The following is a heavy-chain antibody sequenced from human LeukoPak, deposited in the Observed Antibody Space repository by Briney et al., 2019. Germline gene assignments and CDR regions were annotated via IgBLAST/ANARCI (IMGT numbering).Heavy chain of an antibody. D-gene: IGHD3-3*01. V-gene: IGHV1-3*04. J-gene: IGHJ4*02. CDR1: GYTFTSRA. CDR2: INTGNGNT. Sequence: ASVKVSCKPSGYTFTSRALHWVRLAPGPRLEWMGWINTGNGNTKYSQKFQDRFTITRDPSASTADMELSSLRSEDTAVYYCARDRSAWRFYYFDYWGQGTLVTVSS. CDR3: ARDRSAWRFYYFDY.